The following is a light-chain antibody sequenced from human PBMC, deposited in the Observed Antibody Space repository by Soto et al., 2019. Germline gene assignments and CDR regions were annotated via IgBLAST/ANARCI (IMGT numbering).Light chain of an antibody. CDR1: SRDVGGYDS. V-gene: IGLV2-8*01. CDR3: NSYAGGTYV. J-gene: IGLJ1*01. Sequence: HSALTQPPSASGSPGQSVTISCTGTSRDVGGYDSVSWYQQHPGKAPKLMIYDVFKRPSRVPDRFSGSKSGNTASLTVSGLQAEDEADYYCNSYAGGTYVFGTGTKLTVL. CDR2: DVF.